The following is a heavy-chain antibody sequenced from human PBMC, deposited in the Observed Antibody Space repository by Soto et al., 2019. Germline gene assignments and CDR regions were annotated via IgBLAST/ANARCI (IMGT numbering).Heavy chain of an antibody. J-gene: IGHJ4*02. CDR2: IYYSGST. CDR1: GGSISSSSYY. Sequence: PSETLSLTCTVSGGSISSSSYYWGWIRQPPGKGLEWIGSIYYSGSTYYNPSLKSRVTISVDTSKNQFSLKLSSVTAADTAVYYCASLGGYYGSGSRIDYWGQGXLVTVYS. CDR3: ASLGGYYGSGSRIDY. V-gene: IGHV4-39*01. D-gene: IGHD3-10*01.